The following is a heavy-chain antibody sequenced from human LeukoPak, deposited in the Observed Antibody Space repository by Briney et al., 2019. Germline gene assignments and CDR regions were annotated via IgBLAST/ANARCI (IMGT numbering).Heavy chain of an antibody. V-gene: IGHV1-69*13. J-gene: IGHJ5*02. Sequence: ASVKVSCKASGGTFSSYAISWVRQAPGQGLGWMGGIIPIFGTANYAQKFQGRVTITADESTSTAYMELSSLRSEDTAVYYCARGYRLVRRQDWFDPWGQGTLVNVSS. CDR3: ARGYRLVRRQDWFDP. CDR1: GGTFSSYA. CDR2: IIPIFGTA. D-gene: IGHD6-19*01.